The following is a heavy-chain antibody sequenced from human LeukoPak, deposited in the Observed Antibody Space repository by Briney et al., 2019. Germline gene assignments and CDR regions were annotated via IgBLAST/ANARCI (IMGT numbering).Heavy chain of an antibody. V-gene: IGHV4-34*01. CDR1: GGSFSGYY. CDR3: ARDRRGYCSGGSCYLSQTNYYYYYMDV. Sequence: SETLSLTCAVYGGSFSGYYWSWLRQPPGKGLEWIGEINHSGSTNYNPSLKSRVTISVDTSKNQFSLKLSSVTAADTAVYYCARDRRGYCSGGSCYLSQTNYYYYYMDVWGKGTTVTVSS. CDR2: INHSGST. J-gene: IGHJ6*03. D-gene: IGHD2-15*01.